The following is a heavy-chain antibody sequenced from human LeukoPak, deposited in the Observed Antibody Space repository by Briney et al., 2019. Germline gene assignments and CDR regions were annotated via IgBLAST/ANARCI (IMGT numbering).Heavy chain of an antibody. CDR3: ARGAGRGIDF. Sequence: GGSLRLSCAASGFTFSSYGMHWVRQAPGKGLEWVAVISYDGSNKYYADSVKGRFTISRDNAKNSLYLQMNSLRAEDTGVYYCARGAGRGIDFWGLGTLVSVSS. D-gene: IGHD1-1*01. J-gene: IGHJ4*02. CDR1: GFTFSSYG. CDR2: ISYDGSNK. V-gene: IGHV3-30*03.